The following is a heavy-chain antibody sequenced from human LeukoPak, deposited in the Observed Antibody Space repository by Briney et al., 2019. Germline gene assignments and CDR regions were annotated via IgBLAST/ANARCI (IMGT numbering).Heavy chain of an antibody. Sequence: GGSLRLSCAASGFTFSSYAMSWVRQAPGKGLEWVSAISGSGGSTYYADSVKGRFTISRDNSKNTLYLQMNSLRAEDTAVYYCAKPSGGIFGVSYFQHWGQGTLVTVSS. CDR3: AKPSGGIFGVSYFQH. V-gene: IGHV3-23*01. J-gene: IGHJ1*01. D-gene: IGHD3-3*01. CDR2: ISGSGGST. CDR1: GFTFSSYA.